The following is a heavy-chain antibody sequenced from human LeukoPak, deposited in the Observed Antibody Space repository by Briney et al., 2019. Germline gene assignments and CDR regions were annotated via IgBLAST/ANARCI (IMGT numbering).Heavy chain of an antibody. CDR2: ISGDGGIT. Sequence: PGGSLRLSCAASGFTFRSHAMSWVRQAPGKGLEWVSAISGDGGITYYAASVKGRFTISRDNSKNTLYLQMNSLRAEDTALYYCAKCAWFGDVPGGDYWGQGILVTVSS. CDR3: AKCAWFGDVPGGDY. CDR1: GFTFRSHA. J-gene: IGHJ4*02. V-gene: IGHV3-23*01. D-gene: IGHD3-10*01.